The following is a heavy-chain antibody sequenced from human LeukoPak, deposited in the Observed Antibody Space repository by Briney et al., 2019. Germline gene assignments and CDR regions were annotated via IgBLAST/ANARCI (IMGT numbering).Heavy chain of an antibody. J-gene: IGHJ6*03. CDR2: IIPIFGTA. CDR1: GGTFTSYA. CDR3: ARDSMVRGFIIYYYHMDV. V-gene: IGHV1-69*13. D-gene: IGHD3-10*01. Sequence: SVKVSCKTSGGTFTSYAISWVRQAPGQGLEWMGGIIPIFGTANYPQKFQGRVTITADESTSTAYMELSSLRSEDTAVYYCARDSMVRGFIIYYYHMDVWGKGTTVTVSS.